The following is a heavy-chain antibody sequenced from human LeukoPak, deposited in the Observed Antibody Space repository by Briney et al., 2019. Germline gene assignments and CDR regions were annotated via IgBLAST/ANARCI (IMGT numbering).Heavy chain of an antibody. J-gene: IGHJ4*02. V-gene: IGHV3-74*01. CDR2: INSDGSST. CDR1: GFTFSSYG. Sequence: SGRSLRLSCAASGFTFSSYGMHWVRQAPGKGLVWVSRINSDGSSTSYADSVKGRSTISRDNAKNTLYLQMNSLRAEDTAVYYCARENSGYFDYWGQGTLVTVSS. CDR3: ARENSGYFDY.